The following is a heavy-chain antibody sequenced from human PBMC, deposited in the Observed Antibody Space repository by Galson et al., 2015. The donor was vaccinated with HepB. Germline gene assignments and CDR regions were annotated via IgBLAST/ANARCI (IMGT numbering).Heavy chain of an antibody. Sequence: SVKVSCKASGFTFTSSAMQWVRQARGQRLEWIGWIVVGSGNTNYAQKFQERVTITRDMSTSTAYMELSSLRSEDTAVYYCAATLAIRRGVIIIEKTTPNYYYYGMDVWGQGTTVTVSS. D-gene: IGHD3-10*01. CDR3: AATLAIRRGVIIIEKTTPNYYYYGMDV. CDR2: IVVGSGNT. CDR1: GFTFTSSA. V-gene: IGHV1-58*02. J-gene: IGHJ6*02.